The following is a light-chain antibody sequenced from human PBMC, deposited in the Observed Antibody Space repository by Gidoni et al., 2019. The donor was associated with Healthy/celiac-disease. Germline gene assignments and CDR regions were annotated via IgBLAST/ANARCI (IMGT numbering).Light chain of an antibody. J-gene: IGLJ1*01. V-gene: IGLV1-40*01. Sequence: QSVLTPPPSVSGAPGQRVTISCTWSSSHIGAGYDVHWYQQLPGTAPKLLIYGNSNRPSGVPDRFSGSKSGTSASLAITGLQAEDEADYYCQSYDSSLSGSRVFGTGTKVTVL. CDR1: SSHIGAGYD. CDR2: GNS. CDR3: QSYDSSLSGSRV.